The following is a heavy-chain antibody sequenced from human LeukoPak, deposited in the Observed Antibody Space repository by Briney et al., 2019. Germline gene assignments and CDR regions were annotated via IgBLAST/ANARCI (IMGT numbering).Heavy chain of an antibody. CDR3: ARDLSAGGYFQN. CDR1: GFTFSSYW. Sequence: GGSLRLSCAASGFTFSSYWMTWVRQAPGKGLEWVANIKHDGSEKYYVDSVKGRFTISRDNTKNSLYLQMNSLRAEDTAVYFCARDLSAGGYFQNRGQGTLVTVSS. CDR2: IKHDGSEK. V-gene: IGHV3-7*03. J-gene: IGHJ1*01. D-gene: IGHD6-13*01.